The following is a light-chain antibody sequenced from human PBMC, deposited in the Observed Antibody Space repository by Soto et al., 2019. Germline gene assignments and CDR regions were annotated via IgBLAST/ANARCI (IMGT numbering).Light chain of an antibody. J-gene: IGLJ1*01. CDR3: FSITNTSTQF. CDR1: SSDIGAYDY. CDR2: EVD. Sequence: QSALTQPASLSGSPGQSITISCTGTSSDIGAYDYVSWFQQHPGKAPKLMISEVDNRPSGVSNRFSGSKSVKTACLTISGLPVEDETKYVCFSITNTSTQFFETGTK. V-gene: IGLV2-14*01.